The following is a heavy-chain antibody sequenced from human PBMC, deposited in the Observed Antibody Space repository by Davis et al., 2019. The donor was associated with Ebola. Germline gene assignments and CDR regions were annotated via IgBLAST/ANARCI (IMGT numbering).Heavy chain of an antibody. CDR2: IHNTNQ. D-gene: IGHD6-19*01. V-gene: IGHV3-69-1*01. CDR1: GFEFSHYY. CDR3: ATTQWLREFDN. Sequence: PGGSLRLSCVASGFEFSHYYMTWVRQAPGRGLEWVSFIHNTNQYYAESVKGRFTISRDKSNNSLYLDMNSLRVDDTAVYYCATTQWLREFDNWGQGTLVTVSS. J-gene: IGHJ4*02.